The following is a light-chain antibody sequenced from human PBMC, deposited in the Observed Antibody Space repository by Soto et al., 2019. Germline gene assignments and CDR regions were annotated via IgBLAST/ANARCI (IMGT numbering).Light chain of an antibody. J-gene: IGLJ3*02. Sequence: QSALTQPPSASGSPGQSVTISCTGTNSDVGRYNSVSWYQQLPGKAPKIIISAVRQRPSGVPDRFSGSKSGNTASLTISGLQADDEADYFCFSYTANDNWVFGGGTKLTVL. CDR3: FSYTANDNWV. V-gene: IGLV2-11*01. CDR1: NSDVGRYNS. CDR2: AVR.